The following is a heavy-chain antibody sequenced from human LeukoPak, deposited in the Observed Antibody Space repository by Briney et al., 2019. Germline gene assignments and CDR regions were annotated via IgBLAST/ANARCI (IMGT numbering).Heavy chain of an antibody. J-gene: IGHJ3*02. V-gene: IGHV7-4-1*02. CDR3: AREILRFDI. CDR2: INTHTGNP. CDR1: GYSFNSNG. Sequence: GASVKVSCKASGYSFNSNGMNWVRQAPGQGLEWMGWINTHTGNPIYAQGFTGRFVFSLDPSVSTAYLQISSLKAEDTAIYYCAREILRFDIWGQGTMVTVS.